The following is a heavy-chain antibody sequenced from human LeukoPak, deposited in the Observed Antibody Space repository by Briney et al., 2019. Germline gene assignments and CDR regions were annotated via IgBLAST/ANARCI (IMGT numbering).Heavy chain of an antibody. V-gene: IGHV4-59*01. CDR1: GGSISSYS. D-gene: IGHD6-13*01. CDR3: ARDHWQQLGPDYYYYYGMDV. CDR2: IYYSGST. J-gene: IGHJ6*02. Sequence: SETLSLTCTVSGGSISSYSWSWIRQPPGKGLEWIGYIYYSGSTNYNPSLKSRVTISVDKSKNQFSLKLSSVTAADTAVYYCARDHWQQLGPDYYYYYGMDVWGQGTTVTVSS.